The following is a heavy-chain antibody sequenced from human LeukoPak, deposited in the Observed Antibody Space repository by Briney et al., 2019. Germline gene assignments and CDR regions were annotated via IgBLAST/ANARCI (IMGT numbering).Heavy chain of an antibody. CDR3: ARVTGYMIEDYFDY. CDR1: GASISSGNYY. J-gene: IGHJ4*02. CDR2: IYYSDST. Sequence: SSQTLSLTCTVSGASISSGNYYWSWIRQPPGKGLECIGYIYYSDSTNYNPSLKSRVTVSVDTSKNQFSLKLSSVTAADTAVYYCARVTGYMIEDYFDYWGQGTLVTVSS. V-gene: IGHV4-61*01. D-gene: IGHD3-22*01.